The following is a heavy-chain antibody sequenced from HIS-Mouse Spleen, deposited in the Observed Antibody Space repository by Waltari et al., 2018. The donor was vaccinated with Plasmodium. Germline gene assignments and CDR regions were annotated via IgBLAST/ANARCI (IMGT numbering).Heavy chain of an antibody. CDR1: GGSFSGYY. CDR2: INHSGST. J-gene: IGHJ2*01. Sequence: QVQLQQWGAGLLKPSETLSLTCAVDGGSFSGYYWSWIRQPPGKVLEWIGEINHSGSTTSHPSLKSRVTRSVDTSKNQFSLKLSSVTAADTAVYYCARVTSSGVYWYFDLWGRGTLVTVSS. V-gene: IGHV4-34*01. D-gene: IGHD3-3*01. CDR3: ARVTSSGVYWYFDL.